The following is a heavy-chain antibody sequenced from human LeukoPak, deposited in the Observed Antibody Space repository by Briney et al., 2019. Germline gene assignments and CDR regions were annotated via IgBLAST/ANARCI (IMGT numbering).Heavy chain of an antibody. V-gene: IGHV4-59*01. CDR1: VDSISNNF. CDR2: IFSRGST. Sequence: SETLSLTCTVSVDSISNNFWSWVRQPPGNGLEWIGNIFSRGSTKYNPSLKSRVTILLDMPKNQLSLHVRSVTAADTAVYYCARTAWGCSGTCELDSWGQGILVTVSS. J-gene: IGHJ4*02. CDR3: ARTAWGCSGTCELDS. D-gene: IGHD3-10*02.